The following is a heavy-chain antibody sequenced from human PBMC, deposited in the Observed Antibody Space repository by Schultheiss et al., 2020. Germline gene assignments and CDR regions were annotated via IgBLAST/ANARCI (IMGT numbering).Heavy chain of an antibody. J-gene: IGHJ4*02. CDR1: GGSFSGYY. D-gene: IGHD1-26*01. V-gene: IGHV4-34*01. Sequence: SQTLSLTCAVYGGSFSGYYWSWIRQPPGKGLEWIGEINHSGSTNYNPSLKSRVTISVDTSKNQFSLKLSSVTAADTAVYYCARVSELRYFDYWGQGTLVTVPS. CDR2: INHSGST. CDR3: ARVSELRYFDY.